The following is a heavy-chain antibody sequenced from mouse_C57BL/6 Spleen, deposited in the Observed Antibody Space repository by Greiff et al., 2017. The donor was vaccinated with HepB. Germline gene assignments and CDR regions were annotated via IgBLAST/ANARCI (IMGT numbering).Heavy chain of an antibody. D-gene: IGHD2-4*01. V-gene: IGHV1-19*01. CDR2: INPYNGGT. Sequence: EVKLVESGPVLVKPGASVKMSCKASGYTFTDYYMNWVKQSHGKSLEWIGVINPYNGGTSYNQKFKGKATLTVDKSSSTAYMELNSLTSEDSAVYYCARGSDYDRGDYFDYWGQGTTLTVSS. CDR1: GYTFTDYY. J-gene: IGHJ2*01. CDR3: ARGSDYDRGDYFDY.